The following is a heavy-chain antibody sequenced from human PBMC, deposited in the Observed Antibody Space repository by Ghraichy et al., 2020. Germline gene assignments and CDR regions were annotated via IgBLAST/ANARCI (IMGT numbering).Heavy chain of an antibody. D-gene: IGHD7-27*01. CDR3: ARLGMDV. CDR1: GYTFTGYT. CDR2: INPNSGGT. J-gene: IGHJ6*02. V-gene: IGHV1-2*02. Sequence: ASXKVSCKASGYTFTGYTMHWVRHAPGQGLEWMGWINPNSGGTNYAQKFEGRVTMTRDTSISTVYMELIRLTSDDTAVYYCARLGMDVWGQGTTVTVSS.